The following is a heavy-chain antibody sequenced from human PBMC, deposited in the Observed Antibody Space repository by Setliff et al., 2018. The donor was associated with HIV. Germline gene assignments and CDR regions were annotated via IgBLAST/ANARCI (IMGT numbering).Heavy chain of an antibody. J-gene: IGHJ4*02. CDR3: VRSKLLGRRYHFDY. D-gene: IGHD7-27*01. CDR2: IKQDESER. CDR1: GFTFGRHW. Sequence: GGSLRLSCAASGFTFGRHWMSWVRQAPGKGLEWVANIKQDESERFYVDPVRGRFTISRDNAKSSLFLQMNSLRPEDTDVYYCVRSKLLGRRYHFDYWGPGTLVTVSS. V-gene: IGHV3-7*03.